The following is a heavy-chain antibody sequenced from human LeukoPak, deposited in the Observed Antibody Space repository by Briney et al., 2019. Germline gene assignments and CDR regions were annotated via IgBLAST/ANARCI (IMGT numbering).Heavy chain of an antibody. D-gene: IGHD3-10*01. CDR1: GYTFTGYY. V-gene: IGHV1-2*02. J-gene: IGHJ4*02. CDR3: ARSVREVIDASRAPFDY. CDR2: INSNSGDT. Sequence: DSVKVSCKAYGYTFTGYYIHWLRQPPGQGLEWMGWINSNSGDTNYPPKFQGRITMTRDTSISTADMELGSLRSDDTAVYYCARSVREVIDASRAPFDYWRQGTLVTVSS.